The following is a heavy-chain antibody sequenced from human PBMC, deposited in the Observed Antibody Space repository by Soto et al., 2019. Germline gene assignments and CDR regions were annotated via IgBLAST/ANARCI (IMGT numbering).Heavy chain of an antibody. CDR2: ISVKNGDT. CDR1: GYTFSNYG. D-gene: IGHD4-4*01. Sequence: QVQLAQSGPELKKPGASLEVSCRASGYTFSNYGISWVRQVPGQGLEWMAWISVKNGDTNFAQKFQGRLSVTTDTSTSTAYLNLSSLRSDDTAVYYCARRTTLSAPKYRFYYYMDIWGKGTTVTVSS. J-gene: IGHJ6*03. V-gene: IGHV1-18*01. CDR3: ARRTTLSAPKYRFYYYMDI.